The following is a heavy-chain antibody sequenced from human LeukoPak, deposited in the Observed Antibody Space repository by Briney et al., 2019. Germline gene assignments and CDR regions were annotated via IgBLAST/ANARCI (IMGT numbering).Heavy chain of an antibody. J-gene: IGHJ6*02. Sequence: SQTLSLTCTVSGGSISSGSYYWSWIRQPAGKGLEWIGRIYTSGGTNYNPSLKSRVTISVDTSKNQFSLKLSSVTAADTAVYYCARDARGYYGMDVWGQGTTVTVSS. V-gene: IGHV4-61*02. CDR3: ARDARGYYGMDV. CDR2: IYTSGGT. CDR1: GGSISSGSYY.